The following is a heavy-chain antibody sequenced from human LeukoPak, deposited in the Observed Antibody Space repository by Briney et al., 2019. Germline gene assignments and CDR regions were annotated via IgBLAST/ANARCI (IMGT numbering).Heavy chain of an antibody. CDR2: IWYDGSNK. Sequence: PGGSLRLSCAASGFTFSSYGMHWVRQAPGKGLEWVAVIWYDGSNKYYADSVKGRFTISRDDSKNTLYLQMNSLRAEDTAVYYCARSPADYSNYYFDYWGQGTLVTASS. CDR3: ARSPADYSNYYFDY. V-gene: IGHV3-33*01. J-gene: IGHJ4*02. D-gene: IGHD4-11*01. CDR1: GFTFSSYG.